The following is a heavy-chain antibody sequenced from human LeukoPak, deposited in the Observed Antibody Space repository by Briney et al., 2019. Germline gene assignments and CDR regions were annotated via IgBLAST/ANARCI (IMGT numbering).Heavy chain of an antibody. Sequence: TGGSLRLSCAASGFIFTSYSMDWVRQAPGKGLEWVSYISSSSTIYYADSVKGRFTISRDNAKNSLYLQMNSLRAEDTAVYYCARQRAGFTVTTSDYWGQGTLVTVSS. CDR2: ISSSSTI. CDR3: ARQRAGFTVTTSDY. D-gene: IGHD4-17*01. V-gene: IGHV3-48*01. J-gene: IGHJ4*02. CDR1: GFIFTSYS.